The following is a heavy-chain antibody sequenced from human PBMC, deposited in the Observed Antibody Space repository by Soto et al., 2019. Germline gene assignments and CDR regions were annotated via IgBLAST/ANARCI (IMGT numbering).Heavy chain of an antibody. J-gene: IGHJ2*01. CDR3: FFFQAEDGIRDSSAVSAFLLNRSSDL. D-gene: IGHD6-25*01. V-gene: IGHV3-23*01. Sequence: GKGLEWVSAIPGSGGSTYYAGAVKVRFTISRDNSKNTLYLQMNNLRVEDTAVYYCFFFQAEDGIRDSSAVSAFLLNRSSDL. CDR2: IPGSGGST.